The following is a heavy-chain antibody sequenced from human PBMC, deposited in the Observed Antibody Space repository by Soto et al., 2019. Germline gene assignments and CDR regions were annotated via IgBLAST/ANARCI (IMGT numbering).Heavy chain of an antibody. V-gene: IGHV4-4*02. CDR2: IYHSGGT. D-gene: IGHD6-25*01. Sequence: QVQLKESGTGLVKPSGTLSLTCAVSGGSISSSNWWSWVRQPPGKGLEWIGEIYHSGGTNYNPSLKSRFTISVHKSKNQSSLKLSSVTAADTAVYYCARAAMGGSGWPFDYWGQGTLVTVSS. CDR1: GGSISSSNW. J-gene: IGHJ4*02. CDR3: ARAAMGGSGWPFDY.